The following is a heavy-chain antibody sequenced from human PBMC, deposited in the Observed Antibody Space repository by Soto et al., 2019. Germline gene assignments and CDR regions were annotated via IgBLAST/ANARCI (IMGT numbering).Heavy chain of an antibody. CDR2: ISGSGGST. Sequence: EVQLLESGGGLVQPGGSLRLSCAASGFTFSSYAMSWVRQAPGKGLEWVSAISGSGGSTYYADSVKGRFTISRDNTKNTLYLQMNSLRAEDTAVYYCAKDLILLYSSSDFEYWGQGTLVTVSS. J-gene: IGHJ4*02. CDR3: AKDLILLYSSSDFEY. CDR1: GFTFSSYA. V-gene: IGHV3-23*01. D-gene: IGHD6-6*01.